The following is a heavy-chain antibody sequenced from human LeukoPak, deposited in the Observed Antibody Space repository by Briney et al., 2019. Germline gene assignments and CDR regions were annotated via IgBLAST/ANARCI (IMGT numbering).Heavy chain of an antibody. CDR2: ISSSSSYI. V-gene: IGHV3-21*01. D-gene: IGHD2-15*01. J-gene: IGHJ4*02. Sequence: PGGSLRLSCAASGFTFSSYSMNWVRQAPGKGLEWVSSISSSSSYIYYADSVKGRFTISRDNAKNSLYLQMNSLRAEDTAVYYCARVTYCSGGSCYSLDYWGQGTLVTVSS. CDR1: GFTFSSYS. CDR3: ARVTYCSGGSCYSLDY.